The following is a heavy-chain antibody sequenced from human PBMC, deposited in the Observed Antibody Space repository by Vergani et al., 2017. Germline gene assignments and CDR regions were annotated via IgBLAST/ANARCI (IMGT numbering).Heavy chain of an antibody. Sequence: QVTLKESGPALVKPTQTLTLTCSLSGFSLSSGRMRVSWIRQPPGKALEWLARIDWDDDKFYSTSLKTRLTISKDTSKNQVVLTMTNMDPVDTATYYCARDRYSSGWPRVDYWGQGTLVTVSS. CDR2: IDWDDDK. CDR1: GFSLSSGRMR. J-gene: IGHJ4*02. CDR3: ARDRYSSGWPRVDY. V-gene: IGHV2-70*04. D-gene: IGHD6-19*01.